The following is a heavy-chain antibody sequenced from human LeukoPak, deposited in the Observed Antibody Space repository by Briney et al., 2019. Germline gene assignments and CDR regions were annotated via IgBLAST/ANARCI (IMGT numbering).Heavy chain of an antibody. Sequence: PGGSLRLSCAASGFTFSSYGMHWVRQAPGKGLEWVAFIRYDGSNKYYTDSVKGRFTISRDNSKNTLYLQMNSLRAEDTAVYYCAKDALMDGSGSYYFYFDYWGQGTLVTVSS. D-gene: IGHD3-10*01. CDR2: IRYDGSNK. V-gene: IGHV3-30*02. J-gene: IGHJ4*02. CDR3: AKDALMDGSGSYYFYFDY. CDR1: GFTFSSYG.